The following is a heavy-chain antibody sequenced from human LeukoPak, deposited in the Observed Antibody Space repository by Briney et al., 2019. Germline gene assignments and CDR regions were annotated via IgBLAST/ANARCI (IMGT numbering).Heavy chain of an antibody. V-gene: IGHV4-59*08. CDR3: ARNVRSLYYFDY. Sequence: SGTLSLTCTVSGGSISSYYWSWVRQPPGKGLEWIGYIYYSRSTNYNPSLKSRVTISVDTSKHQLSLKLSTVNAADRAVYSCARNVRSLYYFDYWGQGTLVTVSS. CDR1: GGSISSYY. D-gene: IGHD5-24*01. J-gene: IGHJ4*02. CDR2: IYYSRST.